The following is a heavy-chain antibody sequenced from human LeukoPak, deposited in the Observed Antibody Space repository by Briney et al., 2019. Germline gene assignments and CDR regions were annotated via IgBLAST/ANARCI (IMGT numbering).Heavy chain of an antibody. V-gene: IGHV4-39*01. Sequence: PSETLSLTCTVSGGSISSSSYYWGWIRQPPGKGLEWIGSIYYSGSTYYNPSLKSRVTISVDTSKNQFSLKLSSVTAADTAVYYCARSPIVVVVAATNWFDPWGQGTLVTVSS. D-gene: IGHD2-15*01. CDR3: ARSPIVVVVAATNWFDP. CDR1: GGSISSSSYY. J-gene: IGHJ5*02. CDR2: IYYSGST.